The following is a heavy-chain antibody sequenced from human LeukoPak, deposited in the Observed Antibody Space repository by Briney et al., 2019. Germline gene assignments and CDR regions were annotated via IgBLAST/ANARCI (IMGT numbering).Heavy chain of an antibody. CDR3: ARPDYCSSTSCAWFDP. J-gene: IGHJ5*02. CDR1: GFTFSSYW. Sequence: GGSLRLSCAASGFTFSSYWMSWVRQAPGEGLEWGVNIKQDGSEKYYVDSVKGRFTISRDNAKNSLYLQMNSLRAEDTAVYYCARPDYCSSTSCAWFDPWGQGTLVTVSS. V-gene: IGHV3-7*01. D-gene: IGHD2-2*01. CDR2: IKQDGSEK.